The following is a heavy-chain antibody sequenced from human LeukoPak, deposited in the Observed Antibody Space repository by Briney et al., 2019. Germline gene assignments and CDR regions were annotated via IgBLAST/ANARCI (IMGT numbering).Heavy chain of an antibody. J-gene: IGHJ6*02. CDR1: GYTFTSYD. CDR3: ARDQNDFWSGYLYYYYYGMDV. D-gene: IGHD3-3*01. V-gene: IGHV1-8*01. Sequence: ASVKVSCKASGYTFTSYDINWVRQATGQGLEWMGWMNPNSGNTGYAQKFQGRVTMTRNTSISTAYMELSSLRSEDTAVYYCARDQNDFWSGYLYYYYYGMDVWGQGTTVTVSS. CDR2: MNPNSGNT.